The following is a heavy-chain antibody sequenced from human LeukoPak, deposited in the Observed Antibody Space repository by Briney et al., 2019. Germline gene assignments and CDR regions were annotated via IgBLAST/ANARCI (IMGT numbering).Heavy chain of an antibody. J-gene: IGHJ6*03. CDR3: ARVLEYSSSSRTYYYYYYMDV. CDR1: GYTFTGYY. V-gene: IGHV1-46*01. Sequence: ASVKVSCKASGYTFTGYYMHWVRQAPGQGLEWMGIINPSGGSTSYAQKFQGRVTMTRDTSTSTVYMELSSLRSDDTAVYYCARVLEYSSSSRTYYYYYYMDVWGKGTTVTVSS. D-gene: IGHD6-6*01. CDR2: INPSGGST.